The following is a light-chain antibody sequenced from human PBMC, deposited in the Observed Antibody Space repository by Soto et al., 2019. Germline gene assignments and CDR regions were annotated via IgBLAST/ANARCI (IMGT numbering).Light chain of an antibody. CDR1: SSDVGGYNY. CDR2: AVT. Sequence: QSVLTQPASVSGSPGQSITISCTGTSSDVGGYNYVSWYQQHPGKAPKPMIYAVTDRPSGVSSRFSGSKSGNTASLTISGLQAEDEADYYCSSYTSSSTLFGTGTKVTAL. J-gene: IGLJ1*01. CDR3: SSYTSSSTL. V-gene: IGLV2-14*01.